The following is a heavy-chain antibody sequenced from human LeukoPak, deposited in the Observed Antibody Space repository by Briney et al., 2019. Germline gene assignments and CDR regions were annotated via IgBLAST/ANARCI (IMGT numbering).Heavy chain of an antibody. D-gene: IGHD1-26*01. CDR1: GFTFSSYG. Sequence: PGGSLRLSCAASGFTFSSYGMHWVRQAPGEGLEWVAVISYDGSNKYYADSVKGRFTISRDNSKNTLYLQMNSLRAEDTAVYNCAKAPYSGSYPNWYFDLWGRGTLVTVSS. V-gene: IGHV3-30*18. CDR3: AKAPYSGSYPNWYFDL. J-gene: IGHJ2*01. CDR2: ISYDGSNK.